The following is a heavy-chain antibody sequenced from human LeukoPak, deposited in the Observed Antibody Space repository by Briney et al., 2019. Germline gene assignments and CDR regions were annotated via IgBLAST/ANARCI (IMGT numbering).Heavy chain of an antibody. CDR2: IYYSGST. CDR3: ARGRGYCSSASCLYYFDY. J-gene: IGHJ4*02. Sequence: SETLSLTCTVSGGSISSYYWSWIRQPPGKGLEWIGYIYYSGSTSYNPSLKSRVTISVDTSKNQFSLKLSSVTAADTAVYYCARGRGYCSSASCLYYFDYWGQGTLVTVSS. D-gene: IGHD2-2*01. V-gene: IGHV4-59*01. CDR1: GGSISSYY.